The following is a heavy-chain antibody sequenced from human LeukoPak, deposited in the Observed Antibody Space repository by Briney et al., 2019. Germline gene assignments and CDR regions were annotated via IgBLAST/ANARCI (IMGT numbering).Heavy chain of an antibody. Sequence: ASVKVSCKASGYTFTGYYMHWVRQAPGQGLEWMGWINPNSGGTNYAQKFQGRVTMTRGTFISTVYMELSRLRSDDTAVYYCARGPDYYESPYFQHWGQGTLVTVSS. D-gene: IGHD3-22*01. CDR2: INPNSGGT. V-gene: IGHV1-2*02. J-gene: IGHJ1*01. CDR1: GYTFTGYY. CDR3: ARGPDYYESPYFQH.